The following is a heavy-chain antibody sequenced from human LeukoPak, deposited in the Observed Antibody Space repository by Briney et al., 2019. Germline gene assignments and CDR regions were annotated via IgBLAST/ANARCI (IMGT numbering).Heavy chain of an antibody. CDR3: ARDLDIDY. J-gene: IGHJ4*02. CDR2: INAGNGNT. V-gene: IGHV1-3*01. D-gene: IGHD2-2*03. CDR1: GYTFNTYA. Sequence: ASVKVSCKASGYTFNTYAMHWVRQAPGQRLEWMGWINAGNGNTKYSQKFQGRVTMTRDTSTSTVYMELSSLRSEDTAVYYCARDLDIDYWGQGTLVTVSS.